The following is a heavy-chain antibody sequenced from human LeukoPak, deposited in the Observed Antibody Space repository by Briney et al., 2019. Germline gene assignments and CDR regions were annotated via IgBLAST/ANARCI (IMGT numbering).Heavy chain of an antibody. CDR3: ARVPFYCSGGSCYLGYFDY. J-gene: IGHJ4*02. CDR1: GYSISSGYY. D-gene: IGHD2-15*01. V-gene: IGHV4-38-2*01. CDR2: IYHSGST. Sequence: SETLSLTCAVSGYSISSGYYWGWIRQPPGEGLEWIGSIYHSGSTYYNPSLKSRVTISVDTSKNQFSLKLSSVTAADTAVYYCARVPFYCSGGSCYLGYFDYWGQGTLVTVSS.